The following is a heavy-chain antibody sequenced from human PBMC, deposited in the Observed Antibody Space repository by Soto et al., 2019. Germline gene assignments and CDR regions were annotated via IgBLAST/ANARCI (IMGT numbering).Heavy chain of an antibody. J-gene: IGHJ3*02. D-gene: IGHD6-13*01. Sequence: QVQLQESGPGLVKPSETLSLTCTGSGGSISSYYWSWIRQPPGKGLEWIGYIYYSGSTNYNPSLTSKGTISVDTSKNQFSLKLSSVTAADTAVYYCARGRQHLFNHDAFDIWGQGTMVTVSS. CDR3: ARGRQHLFNHDAFDI. CDR2: IYYSGST. V-gene: IGHV4-59*01. CDR1: GGSISSYY.